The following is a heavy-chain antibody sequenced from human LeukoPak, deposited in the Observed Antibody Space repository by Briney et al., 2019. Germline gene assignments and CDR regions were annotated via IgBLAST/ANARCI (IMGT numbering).Heavy chain of an antibody. CDR2: INSDGSST. J-gene: IGHJ4*02. CDR3: AREWSNSYGYGFDY. V-gene: IGHV3-74*01. D-gene: IGHD5-18*01. CDR1: GFTVSSYW. Sequence: GASLRLSCAASGFTVSSYWMHWVRQAPGKGLVWVSRINSDGSSTSYADSVKGRFTISRDNAKNTLYLQMNSLRAEDTAVYYCAREWSNSYGYGFDYWGQGTLVTVSS.